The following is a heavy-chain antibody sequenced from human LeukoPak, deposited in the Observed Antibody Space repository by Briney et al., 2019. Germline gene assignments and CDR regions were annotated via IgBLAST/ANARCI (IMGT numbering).Heavy chain of an antibody. J-gene: IGHJ4*02. CDR2: IGTAGDT. Sequence: PGGSLRLSCAASGFTFSSYDMHSVRQATGKGLEWVSAIGTAGDTYYPGSVKGRFTIARENAKNSLYLQMNSLGAGDTAVYYCARGYPGLHYFDYWGQGTLVTVSS. CDR3: ARGYPGLHYFDY. V-gene: IGHV3-13*01. D-gene: IGHD2-15*01. CDR1: GFTFSSYD.